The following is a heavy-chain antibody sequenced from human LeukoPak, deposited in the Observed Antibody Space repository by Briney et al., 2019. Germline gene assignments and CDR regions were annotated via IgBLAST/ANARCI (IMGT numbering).Heavy chain of an antibody. Sequence: GGSLRLSCAASGFTFNKYGMSWVRQAPGKGLEWVSFISDSGGSTYYAGSVRGRFTISRDNSKNSLYLQMNSLRAEDTAVYYCARQSSGGDYWGQGTLVTVSS. CDR2: ISDSGGST. V-gene: IGHV3-23*01. CDR3: ARQSSGGDY. CDR1: GFTFNKYG. J-gene: IGHJ4*02. D-gene: IGHD2-15*01.